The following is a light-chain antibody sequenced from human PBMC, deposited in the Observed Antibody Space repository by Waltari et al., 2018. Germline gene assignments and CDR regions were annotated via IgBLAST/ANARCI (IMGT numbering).Light chain of an antibody. J-gene: IGKJ2*01. V-gene: IGKV1-39*01. CDR2: DIS. CDR1: QTISSL. Sequence: DIQMTQSPSSLSAPVGDRVTITCRASQTISSLLNWYQQKPGKAPNLLIYDISNLQSGVPSRFSGSGSGTYFTLTISSLQPEDFATYYCQQSYSTPYTFGPGTKLDIK. CDR3: QQSYSTPYT.